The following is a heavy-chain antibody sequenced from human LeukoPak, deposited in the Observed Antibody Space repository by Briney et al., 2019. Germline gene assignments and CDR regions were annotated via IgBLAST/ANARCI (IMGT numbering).Heavy chain of an antibody. J-gene: IGHJ4*02. CDR3: ARVRQPSSSWYYYFDY. V-gene: IGHV1-46*01. CDR1: GYTFTSYC. CDR2: INPSGGST. D-gene: IGHD6-13*01. Sequence: ASVKVSCKASGYTFTSYCMHWVRQAPGQGLEWMGIINPSGGSTSYAQKFQGRVTMTRDMSTSTVYMELSSLRSEDTAVYYCARVRQPSSSWYYYFDYWGQGTLVTVSS.